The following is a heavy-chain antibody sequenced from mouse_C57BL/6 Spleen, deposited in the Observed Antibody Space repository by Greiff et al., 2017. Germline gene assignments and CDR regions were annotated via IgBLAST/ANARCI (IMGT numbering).Heavy chain of an antibody. CDR1: GYTFTDYE. CDR3: TRWGPGSLYFDH. Sequence: QLQQSGAELVRPGASVTLSCKASGYTFTDYEMHWVKQTPVHGLEWIGAIDPETGGTAYNQKFKGKAILTADKSSSTAYMGLLSLTSEDSAVYYCTRWGPGSLYFDHWCQGTPLTVSS. J-gene: IGHJ2*01. CDR2: IDPETGGT. V-gene: IGHV1-15*01.